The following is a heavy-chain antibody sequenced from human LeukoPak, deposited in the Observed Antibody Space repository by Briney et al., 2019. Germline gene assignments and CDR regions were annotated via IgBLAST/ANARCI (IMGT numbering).Heavy chain of an antibody. V-gene: IGHV3-30-3*01. CDR3: ARDLYLPLGELSPYYYYGMDV. D-gene: IGHD3-16*02. J-gene: IGHJ6*02. Sequence: GGSLRLSCAASGVTFSSYARHWVRQAPGKGLEWVAVISYGGSNKYYADSVKCRFTISRDNSKNTLYLQINSLRAEDTAVYYCARDLYLPLGELSPYYYYGMDVWGQGTTVTVSS. CDR1: GVTFSSYA. CDR2: ISYGGSNK.